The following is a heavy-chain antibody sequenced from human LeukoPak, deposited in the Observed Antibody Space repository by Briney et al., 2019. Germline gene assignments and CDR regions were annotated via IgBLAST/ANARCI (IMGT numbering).Heavy chain of an antibody. J-gene: IGHJ4*02. D-gene: IGHD3-22*01. CDR2: IYPGDSDT. CDR1: GYSFTSYW. Sequence: GESLKISCKGSGYSFTSYWIGWVRQMPGKGLEWMGIIYPGDSDTRYSPSFQGQVTISADKSISTAYLQWSSLKASDTAMYYCARTRIGDYYDSSGHGDYWGQGTLVTVSS. V-gene: IGHV5-51*01. CDR3: ARTRIGDYYDSSGHGDY.